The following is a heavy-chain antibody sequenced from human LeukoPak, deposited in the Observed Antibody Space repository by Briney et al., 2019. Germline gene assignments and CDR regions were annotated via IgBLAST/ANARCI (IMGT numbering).Heavy chain of an antibody. D-gene: IGHD6-13*01. CDR2: ISSSASTI. V-gene: IGHV3-48*04. Sequence: GGSLRLSCAASGFTFSSYWMNWVRQAPGKGLEWVSYISSSASTIYYADSVKGRFTISRDNAKNSLYLQMNSLRAEDTGLYYCARPRGSWPDYFDYWGQGTLVTVTS. CDR3: ARPRGSWPDYFDY. CDR1: GFTFSSYW. J-gene: IGHJ4*02.